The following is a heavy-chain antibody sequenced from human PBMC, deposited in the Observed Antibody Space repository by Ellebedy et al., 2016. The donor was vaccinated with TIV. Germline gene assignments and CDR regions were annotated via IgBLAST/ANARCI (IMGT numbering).Heavy chain of an antibody. J-gene: IGHJ4*02. CDR2: IYYRGRT. D-gene: IGHD2-8*01. Sequence: MPSETLSLTCTVSGGSISSSSDFWGWIRQPPGTGLEWIGSIYYRGRTDYYPSLKRRPTISVDTSNDQFSLRLTSVTAADTAVYYCAGHRSMYGPGFPCDSWGQGILVTVSS. V-gene: IGHV4-39*01. CDR1: GGSISSSSDF. CDR3: AGHRSMYGPGFPCDS.